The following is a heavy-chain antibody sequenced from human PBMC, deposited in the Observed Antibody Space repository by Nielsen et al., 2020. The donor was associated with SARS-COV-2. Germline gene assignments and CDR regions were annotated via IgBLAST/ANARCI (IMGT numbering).Heavy chain of an antibody. CDR1: GFTFSSYA. V-gene: IGHV3-23*01. CDR3: AKGRIAAAAKAPVDY. CDR2: ISGSGGST. J-gene: IGHJ4*02. D-gene: IGHD6-13*01. Sequence: GGSLRLSCAAFGFTFSSYAMSWVRQAPGKGLEWVSAISGSGGSTYYADSVKGRFTISRDNSKNTLYLQMNSLRAEDTAVYYCAKGRIAAAAKAPVDYWGQGTLVTVSS.